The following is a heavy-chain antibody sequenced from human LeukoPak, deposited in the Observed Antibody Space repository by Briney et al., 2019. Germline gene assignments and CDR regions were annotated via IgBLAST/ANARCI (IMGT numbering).Heavy chain of an antibody. D-gene: IGHD5-12*01. J-gene: IGHJ4*02. CDR1: GFTFSSYG. V-gene: IGHV3-33*01. CDR2: IWYDGSNK. Sequence: PGRSLRLSCAASGFTFSSYGMHWVRQAPGKGLEWVAVIWYDGSNKYYADSVKGRFTISRDNSKNTLYLQMNSLRAEDTAVYYCARSPYQPHSSYDSDYWGQGTLVTVSS. CDR3: ARSPYQPHSSYDSDY.